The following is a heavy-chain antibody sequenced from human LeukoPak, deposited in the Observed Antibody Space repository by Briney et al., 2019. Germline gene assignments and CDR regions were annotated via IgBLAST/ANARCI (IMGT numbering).Heavy chain of an antibody. J-gene: IGHJ4*02. CDR2: INHSGST. CDR1: GGSFSGYY. CDR3: ARGFSSNSTTQFDY. D-gene: IGHD2/OR15-2a*01. V-gene: IGHV4-34*01. Sequence: SETLSLTCAVYGGSFSGYYWSWIRQPPGKGLEWIGEINHSGSTNYNPSLKGRVTISVDTSKNQFSLKLSSVTAADTAVYYCARGFSSNSTTQFDYWGQGTLVTVSS.